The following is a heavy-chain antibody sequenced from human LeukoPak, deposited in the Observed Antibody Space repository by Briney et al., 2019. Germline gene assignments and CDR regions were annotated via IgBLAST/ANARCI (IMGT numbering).Heavy chain of an antibody. J-gene: IGHJ4*02. Sequence: SGPGLVKPSETLSLTCTVSGGSVRSGSYYWTWIRQPPGKGLEWIGYIYYSGSTNYNPSLKSRVTISVDTSKNQFSLKLSSVTAADTAVYYCARDNYGGIDYWGQGTLVTVSS. CDR3: ARDNYGGIDY. D-gene: IGHD4-23*01. V-gene: IGHV4-61*01. CDR1: GGSVRSGSYY. CDR2: IYYSGST.